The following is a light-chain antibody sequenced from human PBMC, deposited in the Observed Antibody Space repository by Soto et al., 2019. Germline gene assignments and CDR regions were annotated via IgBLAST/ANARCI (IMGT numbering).Light chain of an antibody. CDR2: WAS. CDR3: QQSYSTSWT. J-gene: IGKJ1*01. Sequence: DIVMTQSPDSLAVSLGERATINWKSSQSVLYSSNNKNYLAWYQQKPGQPPKLLIYWASTRESGVPDRFSGSGSGTDFTLTISSLQPEDFATYYCQQSYSTSWTFGQGTKVDIK. V-gene: IGKV4-1*01. CDR1: QSVLYSSNNKNY.